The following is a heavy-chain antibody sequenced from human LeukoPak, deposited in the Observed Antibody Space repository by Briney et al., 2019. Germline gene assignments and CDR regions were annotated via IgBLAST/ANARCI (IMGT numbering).Heavy chain of an antibody. Sequence: SETLSLTCTASGGSISSYYWSWIRQPPGKGLEWIGYIYYSGSTNYNPSLKSRVTISVDTSKNQFSLKLSSVTAADTAVYYCARAPNLNDYGDYGAPWFDPWGQGTLVTVSS. CDR1: GGSISSYY. CDR2: IYYSGST. J-gene: IGHJ5*02. D-gene: IGHD4-17*01. V-gene: IGHV4-59*01. CDR3: ARAPNLNDYGDYGAPWFDP.